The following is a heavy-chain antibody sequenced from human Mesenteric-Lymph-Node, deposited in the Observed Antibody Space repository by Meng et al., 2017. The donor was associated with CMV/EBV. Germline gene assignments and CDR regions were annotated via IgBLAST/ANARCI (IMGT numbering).Heavy chain of an antibody. J-gene: IGHJ5*02. D-gene: IGHD3-3*01. CDR1: GGSVSSDNYY. Sequence: SGGSVSSDNYYWSWIRQPPGKRLEWIGYIDYSGSTNYNPSLKSRVTISVDTSKNQFSLKLTSVTAADTAVYYCARDFGVATTSGRFDPWGQGTLVTVS. V-gene: IGHV4-61*01. CDR2: IDYSGST. CDR3: ARDFGVATTSGRFDP.